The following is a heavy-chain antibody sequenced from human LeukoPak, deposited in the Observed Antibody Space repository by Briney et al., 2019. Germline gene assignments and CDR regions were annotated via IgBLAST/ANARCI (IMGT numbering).Heavy chain of an antibody. Sequence: PGGSLRLSCAASGFTFSSYAMHWVRQAPGKGLEWVAVISYVGSNKYYADSVKGRFTISRDNSKNTLYLQMNSLRAEDTAVYYCARDPYYDSSGSNFDYWGQGTLVTVSS. J-gene: IGHJ4*02. D-gene: IGHD3-22*01. CDR2: ISYVGSNK. CDR1: GFTFSSYA. V-gene: IGHV3-30-3*01. CDR3: ARDPYYDSSGSNFDY.